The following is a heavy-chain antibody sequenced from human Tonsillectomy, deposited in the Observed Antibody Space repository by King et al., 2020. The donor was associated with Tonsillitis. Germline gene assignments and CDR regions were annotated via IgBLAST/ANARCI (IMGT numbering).Heavy chain of an antibody. D-gene: IGHD2/OR15-2a*01. CDR2: VKSKVDGGKT. V-gene: IGHV3-15*01. CDR3: ATEILRLNGNSHYFDY. CDR1: GFTFSNDW. J-gene: IGHJ4*02. Sequence: QLVESGGGLVKPGGSLTLSCAASGFTFSNDWMIWVRQAPGKGLEWVGRVKSKVDGGKTDYPARVKGRFIISRDDSQNTLFLQMNSLKTEDTALYFCATEILRLNGNSHYFDYWGQGTRVTVSA.